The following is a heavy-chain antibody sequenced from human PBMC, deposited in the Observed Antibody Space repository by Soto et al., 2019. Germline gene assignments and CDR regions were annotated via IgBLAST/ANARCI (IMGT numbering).Heavy chain of an antibody. D-gene: IGHD6-13*01. CDR2: IYFSGAT. J-gene: IGHJ4*02. CDR1: SGSSISSTYH. V-gene: IGHV4-39*01. Sequence: SETLSLTCTVSSGSSISSTYHWAWIRQAPGKGLEWIGSIYFSGATYYSPSLKTRVTLFVDTSQNLFSLKLSSVTAADTAVYYCAAEIASAGHYWGQGILVTVSS. CDR3: AAEIASAGHY.